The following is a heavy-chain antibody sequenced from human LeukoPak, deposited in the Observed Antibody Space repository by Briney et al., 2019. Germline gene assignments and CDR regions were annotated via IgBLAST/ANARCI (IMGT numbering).Heavy chain of an antibody. V-gene: IGHV3-30*18. CDR3: AKDIAATPGY. D-gene: IGHD5-12*01. J-gene: IGHJ4*02. CDR2: ISDDGSYT. CDR1: GFSFSTYG. Sequence: GRSLTLSCVATGFSFSTYGMHWGRQAPGKGLEWVAVISDDGSYTSYSASVKRRFTISRDNSKNTLYLQMNTLRTEDTAMYYCAKDIAATPGYWGQGTLVTVSS.